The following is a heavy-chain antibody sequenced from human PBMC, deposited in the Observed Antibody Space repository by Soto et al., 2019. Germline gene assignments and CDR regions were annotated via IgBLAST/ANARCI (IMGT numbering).Heavy chain of an antibody. CDR3: ARDGEDCSGGSCYSVGWFDP. CDR1: GGSVSSGSYY. V-gene: IGHV4-61*01. J-gene: IGHJ5*02. D-gene: IGHD2-15*01. Sequence: SETLSLTCTVSGGSVSSGSYYWSWIRQPPGKGLEWIGYIYYSGSTNYNPSLKSRVTISVDTSKNQFSLKLSSVTAADTAVYYCARDGEDCSGGSCYSVGWFDPWGQGTLVTVYS. CDR2: IYYSGST.